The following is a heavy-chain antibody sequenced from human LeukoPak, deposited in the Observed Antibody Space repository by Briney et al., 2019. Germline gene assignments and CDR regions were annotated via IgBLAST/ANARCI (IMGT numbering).Heavy chain of an antibody. J-gene: IGHJ6*02. CDR2: ISTNTGNP. D-gene: IGHD6-19*01. CDR1: GYTFTSHA. V-gene: IGHV7-4-1*02. Sequence: ASVKVSCKASGYTFTSHAMNWVRQAPGQGLEWMGWISTNTGNPTYAQGFTGRFVFSLDTSVSTAYLQISSLKAEDTAVYYCARDPYRDGWYGYYYYGMDGWGQGTTVTVSS. CDR3: ARDPYRDGWYGYYYYGMDG.